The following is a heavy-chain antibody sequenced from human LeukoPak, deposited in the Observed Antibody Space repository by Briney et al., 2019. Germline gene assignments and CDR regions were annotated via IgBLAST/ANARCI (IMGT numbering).Heavy chain of an antibody. CDR3: ARVEASGYDYGAFDY. V-gene: IGHV3-48*03. CDR1: GFTFSTYE. Sequence: GGSLRLSCAASGFTFSTYEINWVRQAPGKGLEWLSHISTSGSSIHYADSVKGRFTISRDNAKNSLYLQMNSLRAEDTAVYYCARVEASGYDYGAFDYWGQGTLVTVSS. D-gene: IGHD5-12*01. J-gene: IGHJ4*02. CDR2: ISTSGSSI.